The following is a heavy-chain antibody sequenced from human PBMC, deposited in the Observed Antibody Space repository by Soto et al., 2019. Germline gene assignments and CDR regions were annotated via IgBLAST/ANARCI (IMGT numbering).Heavy chain of an antibody. V-gene: IGHV6-1*01. D-gene: IGHD1-26*01. J-gene: IGHJ5*02. Sequence: QVQLQQSGPGLVKPSQTLSLTCAISGDSVSSNIAAWNWIRQSPSRGLEWRGRTYYRSKWYNDYAVSVKSRITINPDTSNDQFSLQLNSVTPEDTAVYYSARERNVGGSYYYGWFDPWGQGTLVTVSS. CDR2: TYYRSKWYN. CDR3: ARERNVGGSYYYGWFDP. CDR1: GDSVSSNIAA.